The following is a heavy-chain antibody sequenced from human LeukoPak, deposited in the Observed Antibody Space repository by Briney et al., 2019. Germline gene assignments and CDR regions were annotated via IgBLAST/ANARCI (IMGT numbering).Heavy chain of an antibody. Sequence: GGSLRLSCAASGFTFSSYSMNWVRQAPGKGLELVSSISSSSSYIYYADSVKGRFTISRDNAKNSLYLQMNSLRAEDTAVYYCARDGGQWHSDLVRYYYYGMDVWGQGTTVTVSS. CDR1: GFTFSSYS. J-gene: IGHJ6*02. D-gene: IGHD6-19*01. V-gene: IGHV3-21*01. CDR2: ISSSSSYI. CDR3: ARDGGQWHSDLVRYYYYGMDV.